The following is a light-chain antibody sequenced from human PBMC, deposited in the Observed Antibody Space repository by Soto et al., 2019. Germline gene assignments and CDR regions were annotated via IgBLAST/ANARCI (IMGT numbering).Light chain of an antibody. V-gene: IGLV2-14*01. CDR2: AVN. CDR1: ASDIGNYNW. Sequence: QSALTQPASVSGSPGQSITISCTGTASDIGNYNWVSWYQQYPGKAPKLMIYAVNNRPSGVSNRLSASKSGNTASLTISGLQAEDEAEYYCSSYTNINTRACVFGTGTKLTVL. CDR3: SSYTNINTRACV. J-gene: IGLJ1*01.